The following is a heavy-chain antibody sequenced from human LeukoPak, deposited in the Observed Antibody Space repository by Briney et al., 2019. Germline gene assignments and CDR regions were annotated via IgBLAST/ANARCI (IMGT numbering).Heavy chain of an antibody. Sequence: GSLRLSCAASGFTFSSYGMHWVRQAPGKGLEWVAVISYDGSNKYYADSVKGRFTISRDNSKNTLYLQMNSLRAEDTAVYYCAKDQGHSSSSPTDYWGQGTLVTVSS. CDR3: AKDQGHSSSSPTDY. CDR2: ISYDGSNK. D-gene: IGHD6-6*01. V-gene: IGHV3-30*18. CDR1: GFTFSSYG. J-gene: IGHJ4*02.